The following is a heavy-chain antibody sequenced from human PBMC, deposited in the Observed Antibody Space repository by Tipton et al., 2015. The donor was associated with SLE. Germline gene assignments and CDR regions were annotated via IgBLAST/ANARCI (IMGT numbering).Heavy chain of an antibody. V-gene: IGHV5-51*01. J-gene: IGHJ4*02. CDR1: GYTFANFW. CDR2: IYPTDSDT. CDR3: ARDQASLGLDF. Sequence: QSGAEVKKPGESLRISCTVSGYTFANFWISWVRQTPEKGLEWMGFIYPTDSDTKYSPSFEGQVTISADKSTNTAYLQWNSLKTSDSAIYYCARDQASLGLDFWGQGTLVTVSS.